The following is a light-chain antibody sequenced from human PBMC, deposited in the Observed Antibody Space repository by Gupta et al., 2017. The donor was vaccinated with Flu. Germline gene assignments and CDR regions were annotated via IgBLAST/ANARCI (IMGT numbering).Light chain of an antibody. CDR3: CSYAGTFTFV. CDR2: GVT. Sequence: SVAISCTGTTRDVGNYDYVSWYQQHPGKAPTLMIYGVTARPSGVPDRFSGSKSGNTASLTISGLQAEDEAFYYCCSYAGTFTFVFGGGTRLTVL. V-gene: IGLV2-11*01. J-gene: IGLJ2*01. CDR1: TRDVGNYDY.